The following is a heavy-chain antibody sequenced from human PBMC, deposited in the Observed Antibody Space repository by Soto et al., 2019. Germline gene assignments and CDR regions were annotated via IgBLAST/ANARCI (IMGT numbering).Heavy chain of an antibody. Sequence: PGGSLRLSCAASGFTFSGSATHWVRQASGKGLEWVGRIRSKANSYATAYAASVKGRFTISRDDSKNTAYLQMNSLKTEDTAVYYCTRHLADTAMPYYYYGMDVWGQGTTVTVSS. J-gene: IGHJ6*02. CDR2: IRSKANSYAT. CDR1: GFTFSGSA. CDR3: TRHLADTAMPYYYYGMDV. D-gene: IGHD5-18*01. V-gene: IGHV3-73*01.